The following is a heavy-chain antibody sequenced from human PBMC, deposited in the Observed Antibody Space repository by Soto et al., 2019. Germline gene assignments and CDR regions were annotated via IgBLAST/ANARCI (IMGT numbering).Heavy chain of an antibody. D-gene: IGHD6-19*01. CDR2: ISGSGGIT. V-gene: IGHV3-23*01. CDR1: GFTFSSYV. Sequence: EVQLLESGGGLVQPGGSLRLSCVASGFTFSSYVMNWVRQAPGKGLEWVSAISGSGGITYYADSVKGRFTISRDNSKNTLYLQMNSLRAEDTAVYSGAKKGLAVAGHDWFDPWGQGTLVTVSS. J-gene: IGHJ5*02. CDR3: AKKGLAVAGHDWFDP.